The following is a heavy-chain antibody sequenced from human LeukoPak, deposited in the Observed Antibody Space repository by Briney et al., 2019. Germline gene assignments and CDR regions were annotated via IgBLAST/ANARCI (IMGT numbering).Heavy chain of an antibody. D-gene: IGHD2-2*01. CDR3: ARDGCSTSSCYAD. V-gene: IGHV3-53*01. Sequence: GGSLRLSCAASGFTVSNNYMSWVRQAPGEGLEWVSVTYSGGTTYYTDSVKGRFTISRDKFKNTLYLQMNSLRAEDTAVYYCARDGCSTSSCYADWGQGTLVTVSS. CDR1: GFTVSNNY. J-gene: IGHJ4*02. CDR2: TYSGGTT.